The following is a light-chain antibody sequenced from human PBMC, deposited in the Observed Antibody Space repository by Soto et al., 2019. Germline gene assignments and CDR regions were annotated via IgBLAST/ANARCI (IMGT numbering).Light chain of an antibody. J-gene: IGKJ1*01. Sequence: EIVLSQSPGIMSLSPGERATLSCRASQSVPNTYFAWYQQKPGQPPRLLISGASHRATVIPDRFSGSVSGTDFTLTISRLEPEDFAVYFCQQFGNSPWTFGQGTRVEI. CDR2: GAS. CDR3: QQFGNSPWT. CDR1: QSVPNTY. V-gene: IGKV3-20*01.